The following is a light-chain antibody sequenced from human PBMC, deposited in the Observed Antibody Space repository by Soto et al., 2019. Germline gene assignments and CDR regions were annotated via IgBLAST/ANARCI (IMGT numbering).Light chain of an antibody. V-gene: IGKV3-20*01. CDR1: ESVASSH. J-gene: IGKJ1*01. Sequence: ILLAQAPGTLSLSPVEGATVSCRPSESVASSHLAWYQQIPGQAPRLLIYGASSRATGIPARFSGSGSGTDFTLTITRLQPEDFAVYYCQQYGRSPWTSGQGTKVDIK. CDR3: QQYGRSPWT. CDR2: GAS.